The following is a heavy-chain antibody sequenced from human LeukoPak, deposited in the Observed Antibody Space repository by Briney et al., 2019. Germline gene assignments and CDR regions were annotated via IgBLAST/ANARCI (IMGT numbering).Heavy chain of an antibody. D-gene: IGHD2-2*01. CDR3: ARPGKAGYCSSTSCYGNDAFDI. CDR1: GGSISSGGYY. Sequence: PSETLSLTCTVSGGSISSGGYYWSWIRQHPGKGLEWIGYIYYSGSTNYNPSLKSRVTISVDKSKNQFSLKLSSVTAADTAVYYCARPGKAGYCSSTSCYGNDAFDIWGQGTMVTVSS. V-gene: IGHV4-31*03. J-gene: IGHJ3*02. CDR2: IYYSGST.